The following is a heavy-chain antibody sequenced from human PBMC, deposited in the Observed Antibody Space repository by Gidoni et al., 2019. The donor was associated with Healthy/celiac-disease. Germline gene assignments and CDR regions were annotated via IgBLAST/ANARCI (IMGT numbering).Heavy chain of an antibody. CDR1: GLPVSSNY. J-gene: IGHJ4*02. CDR2: IYSGGST. D-gene: IGHD2-21*02. CDR3: ARAHCGGDCYSGY. V-gene: IGHV3-66*01. Sequence: EVQLVGSGGGLVQPGGSLRLSCSASGLPVSSNYMSWVRQAPGKGLEWVSVIYSGGSTYYADSVKGKFTISRDNSKNTLYLQMNSLRAEDTAVYYCARAHCGGDCYSGYWGQGTLVTVSS.